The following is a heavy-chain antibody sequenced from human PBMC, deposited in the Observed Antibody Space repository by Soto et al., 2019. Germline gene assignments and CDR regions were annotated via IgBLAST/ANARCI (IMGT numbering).Heavy chain of an antibody. CDR1: GFSLSTTGVG. Sequence: QITLKESGPTLVKPTQTLTLTCSFSGFSLSTTGVGAGWIRQSSGKALEWLAIIYWDNDKRYSPSLKSRVTITKDTSKNQVVLTVTNMDPVDTGTYYCARSLWFGELHWGQGALVTVSS. CDR3: ARSLWFGELH. CDR2: IYWDNDK. V-gene: IGHV2-5*02. J-gene: IGHJ4*02. D-gene: IGHD3-10*01.